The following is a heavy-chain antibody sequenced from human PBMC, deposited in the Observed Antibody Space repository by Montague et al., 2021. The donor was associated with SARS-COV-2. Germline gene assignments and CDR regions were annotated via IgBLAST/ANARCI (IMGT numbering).Heavy chain of an antibody. CDR3: VRADRRDPDTPHLYYYRGKDL. V-gene: IGHV4-59*01. Sequence: SETLSLTCTVSGDSISTSYWAWIWQPQGTGLERIGYVYYSGRSSNNSSLKSRVTISVDTSKYQVSLNLRSVTAADTAVYFCVRADRRDPDTPHLYYYRGKDLWGQGTTVTVSS. CDR1: GDSISTSY. D-gene: IGHD3-22*01. J-gene: IGHJ5*02. CDR2: VYYSGRS.